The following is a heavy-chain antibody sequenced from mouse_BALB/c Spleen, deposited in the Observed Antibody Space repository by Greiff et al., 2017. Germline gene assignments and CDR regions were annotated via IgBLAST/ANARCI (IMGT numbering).Heavy chain of an antibody. CDR1: GYTFTSYT. D-gene: IGHD1-1*01. Sequence: QVQLQQSGAELARPGASVKMSCKASGYTFTSYTMHWVKQRPGQGLEWIGYINPSSGYTNYNQKFKDKATLTADKSSSTAYMQLSSLTSEDSAVYYCAREDYGSSYPFADWGQGTLVTVSA. V-gene: IGHV1-4*01. CDR2: INPSSGYT. J-gene: IGHJ3*01. CDR3: AREDYGSSYPFAD.